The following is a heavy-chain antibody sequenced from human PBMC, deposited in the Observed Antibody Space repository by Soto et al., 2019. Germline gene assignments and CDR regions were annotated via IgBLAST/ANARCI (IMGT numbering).Heavy chain of an antibody. D-gene: IGHD5-18*01. CDR2: TYYRSKWYN. CDR3: ARIIRVGYSCGANWFDP. CDR1: GDSVSSNSAA. V-gene: IGHV6-1*01. Sequence: SETLSLTCAISGDSVSSNSAAWNWIRQSPSRGLEWLGRTYYRSKWYNDYAVSVKSRITINPDTSKNQFSLQLNSVTPEDTAVYYCARIIRVGYSCGANWFDPWGQGTLVTVSS. J-gene: IGHJ5*02.